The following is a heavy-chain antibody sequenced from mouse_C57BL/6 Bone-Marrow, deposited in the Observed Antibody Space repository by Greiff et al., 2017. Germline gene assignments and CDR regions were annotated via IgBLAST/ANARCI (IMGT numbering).Heavy chain of an antibody. CDR2: IDPENGDT. CDR1: GFNIKDDY. V-gene: IGHV14-4*01. J-gene: IGHJ1*03. CDR3: TTQGIPRYFDV. Sequence: VQLQQSGAELVRPGASVKLSCTASGFNIKDDYMHWVKQRPEQGLEWIGWIDPENGDTEYASKFQGKATITADTSSNTAYLQLSSLTSEDTAVYYCTTQGIPRYFDVWGTGTTVTGSS. D-gene: IGHD3-3*01.